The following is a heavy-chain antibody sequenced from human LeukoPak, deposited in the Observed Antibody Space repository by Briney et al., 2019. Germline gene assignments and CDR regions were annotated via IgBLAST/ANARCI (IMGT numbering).Heavy chain of an antibody. J-gene: IGHJ4*02. D-gene: IGHD6-13*01. Sequence: SVKVSCKASGGTFSSYAISWVRQAPGQGLEWMGGIIPIFGTANYAQKFLGRVTITTDESTSTAYMELSSLRSEDTAVYYCARAGAIAAYFDYWGQGTLVTVSS. CDR2: IIPIFGTA. CDR1: GGTFSSYA. V-gene: IGHV1-69*05. CDR3: ARAGAIAAYFDY.